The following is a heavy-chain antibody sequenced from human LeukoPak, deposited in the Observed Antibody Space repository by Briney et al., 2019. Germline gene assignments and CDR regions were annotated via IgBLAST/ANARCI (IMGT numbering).Heavy chain of an antibody. V-gene: IGHV3-7*01. Sequence: GGSLRLSCAASGFTFSSYWMNWVRQAPGKGLEWVSNINQSSSEKYYVDSVKGRFTISRDNAKNSLYLQMNSLRAEDTAVYYCAREELYYFDYWGQGTLVTVSS. J-gene: IGHJ4*02. CDR2: INQSSSEK. CDR3: AREELYYFDY. CDR1: GFTFSSYW. D-gene: IGHD1-1*01.